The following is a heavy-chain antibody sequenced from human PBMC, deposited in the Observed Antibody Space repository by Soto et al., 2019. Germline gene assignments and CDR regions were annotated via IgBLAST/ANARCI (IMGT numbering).Heavy chain of an antibody. CDR1: GFTFSSYA. CDR3: AKDGYPGWFGELLSVYFDY. J-gene: IGHJ4*02. V-gene: IGHV3-23*01. CDR2: ISGSGGST. D-gene: IGHD3-10*01. Sequence: PGGSLRLSCAASGFTFSSYAMSWVRQAPGKGLEWVSAISGSGGSTYYADSVKGRFTISRDNSKNTLYLQMNSLRAEDTAVYYCAKDGYPGWFGELLSVYFDYWGQGTLVTVSS.